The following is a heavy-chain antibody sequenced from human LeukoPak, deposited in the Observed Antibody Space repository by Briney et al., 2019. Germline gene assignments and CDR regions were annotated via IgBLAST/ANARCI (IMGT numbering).Heavy chain of an antibody. D-gene: IGHD3-22*01. CDR3: ARDDNYYDSSGYYYRVRAFDI. V-gene: IGHV3-21*01. J-gene: IGHJ3*02. Sequence: GGSLRLSCAASGFTFSSYSMSWVRQASGKGLEWDSSISSSSSYIYYADSVKGRFTISRDNAKHSLYLQMNSLRAEDTAVYYCARDDNYYDSSGYYYRVRAFDIWGQGTMVTVSS. CDR2: ISSSSSYI. CDR1: GFTFSSYS.